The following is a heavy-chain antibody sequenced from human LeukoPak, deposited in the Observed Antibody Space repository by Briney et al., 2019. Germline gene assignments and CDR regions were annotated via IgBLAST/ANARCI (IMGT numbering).Heavy chain of an antibody. J-gene: IGHJ6*02. CDR2: IIPIFGTA. Sequence: SVKVSCKASGGTFSSYAISWVRQAPGQGLEWMGGIIPIFGTANYAQKFQGRVTITADESTSTAYMELSGLRSEDTAVYYCASAGESYYYGMDVWGQGTTVTVSS. CDR1: GGTFSSYA. CDR3: ASAGESYYYGMDV. V-gene: IGHV1-69*13. D-gene: IGHD3-10*01.